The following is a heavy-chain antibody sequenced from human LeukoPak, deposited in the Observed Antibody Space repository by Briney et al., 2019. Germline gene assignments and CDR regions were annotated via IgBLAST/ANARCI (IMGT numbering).Heavy chain of an antibody. V-gene: IGHV4-59*01. J-gene: IGHJ5*02. Sequence: SETLSLTCTVSGGSISSYYWSWIRQPPGKGLEWIGYIYYSGSTNYNPSLKSRVTISVDTSKNQFSLKLSSVTAADTAVYYCARAQIAAGTPNWFDPWGQGTLVTVSS. D-gene: IGHD6-13*01. CDR2: IYYSGST. CDR3: ARAQIAAGTPNWFDP. CDR1: GGSISSYY.